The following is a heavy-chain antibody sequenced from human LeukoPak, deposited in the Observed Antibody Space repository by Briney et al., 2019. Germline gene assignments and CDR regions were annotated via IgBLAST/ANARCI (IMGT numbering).Heavy chain of an antibody. CDR3: ARVRGITIFGVSTSAFDI. CDR2: ISAYNGNT. V-gene: IGHV1-18*01. J-gene: IGHJ3*02. D-gene: IGHD3-3*01. Sequence: GASVKVSCKASGYTFTSYGISWVRQAPGQGLEWMGWISAYNGNTNYAQKLQGRVTMTTDTSTSTAYVELRSLRSDDTAVYYCARVRGITIFGVSTSAFDIWGQGTMVTVSS. CDR1: GYTFTSYG.